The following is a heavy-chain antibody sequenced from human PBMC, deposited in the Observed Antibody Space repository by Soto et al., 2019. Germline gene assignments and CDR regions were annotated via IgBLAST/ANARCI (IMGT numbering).Heavy chain of an antibody. CDR2: ISSSSSYI. CDR3: AREIPSYYDFWSGYYNYYYYYMDV. D-gene: IGHD3-3*01. J-gene: IGHJ6*03. Sequence: GGSLRLSCAASGFTFSSYSMNWVRQAPGKGLEWVSSISSSSSYIYYADSVKGRFTISRDNAKNSLYLQMNSLRAEDTAVYYCAREIPSYYDFWSGYYNYYYYYMDVWGKGTTVTVSS. CDR1: GFTFSSYS. V-gene: IGHV3-21*01.